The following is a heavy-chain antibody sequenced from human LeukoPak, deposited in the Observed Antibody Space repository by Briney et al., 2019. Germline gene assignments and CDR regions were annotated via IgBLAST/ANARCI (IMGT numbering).Heavy chain of an antibody. CDR2: IKQDGSEK. Sequence: GGSLRLSCAASGFTFSSYWMSWVRQAPGKGLEWVANIKQDGSEKYYVDSVKGRFTISRDNAKNSLYLQMNSLRAEDTAVYYCARVSSGWETGYYYYYYYMDVWGKGTTVTISS. J-gene: IGHJ6*03. CDR3: ARVSSGWETGYYYYYYYMDV. CDR1: GFTFSSYW. D-gene: IGHD6-19*01. V-gene: IGHV3-7*01.